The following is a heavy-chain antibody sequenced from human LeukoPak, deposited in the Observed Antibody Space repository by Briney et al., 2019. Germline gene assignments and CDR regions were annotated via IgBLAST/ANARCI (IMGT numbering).Heavy chain of an antibody. CDR1: GGSISSSSSY. CDR2: IYYSGST. CDR3: ARYLLWFGELLYWFDP. V-gene: IGHV4-39*07. J-gene: IGHJ5*02. Sequence: SETLSLTCTVSGGSISSSSSYWGWIRQPPGKGLEWIGSIYYSGSTYYNPSLKSRVTISVDTTKNQFSLKLSSVTAADTAVYYCARYLLWFGELLYWFDPWGQGTLVTVSS. D-gene: IGHD3-10*01.